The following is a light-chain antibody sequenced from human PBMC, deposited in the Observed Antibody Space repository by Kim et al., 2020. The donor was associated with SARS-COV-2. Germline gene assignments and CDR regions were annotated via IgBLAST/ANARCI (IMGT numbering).Light chain of an antibody. CDR2: GAS. V-gene: IGKV3-20*01. Sequence: EIVLTQSPGTLSLSPGERATLSCRASQSVSNSYLAWYQQKPGQAPRLLIYGASSRATGIPDRFSGSGSGTDFTLTISRLEPEDFAVYYCHQYGSSPLTFGGGTKLEI. CDR3: HQYGSSPLT. CDR1: QSVSNSY. J-gene: IGKJ4*01.